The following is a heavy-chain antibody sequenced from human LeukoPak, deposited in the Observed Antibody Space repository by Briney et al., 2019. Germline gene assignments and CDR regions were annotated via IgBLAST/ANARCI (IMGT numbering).Heavy chain of an antibody. D-gene: IGHD6-19*01. CDR2: TYNSCSWYY. Sequence: PTLSLSFSSAGYRVSNNIVGMHWVRQSPSKGLEWLSSTYNSCSWYYYDALTVRRLITINTNTTQNQFSLKLSSVTHESAATYYCARDYQWLDYWGQATLVTASS. J-gene: IGHJ4*02. CDR3: ARDYQWLDY. CDR1: GYRVSNNIVG. V-gene: IGHV6-1*01.